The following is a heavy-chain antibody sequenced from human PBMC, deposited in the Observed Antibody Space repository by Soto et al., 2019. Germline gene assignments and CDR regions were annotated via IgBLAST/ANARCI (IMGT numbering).Heavy chain of an antibody. Sequence: HPGGSLRLSCAASGFTFSSFSLSWVRQAPGKGLEWVSGISGLGGSIYYADSVKGRFTISRDNSKNTLYLQMNSLRAEDTAVYYCSIANWDTWERYFFDFCGQGTLVPVSS. CDR3: SIANWDTWERYFFDF. CDR1: GFTFSSFS. CDR2: ISGLGGSI. D-gene: IGHD1-26*01. J-gene: IGHJ4*02. V-gene: IGHV3-23*01.